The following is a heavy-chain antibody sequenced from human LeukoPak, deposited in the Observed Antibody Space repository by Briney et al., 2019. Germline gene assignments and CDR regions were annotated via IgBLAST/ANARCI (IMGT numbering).Heavy chain of an antibody. CDR2: IYHSGST. CDR3: ARGPYFTNHYDSSGYAYYFDS. J-gene: IGHJ4*02. Sequence: SETLSLTCAVSGGSISSGGYSWSWIRQPPGKGLEWIGYIYHSGSTYYNPSLKSRVTISVDTSTKQFSLRLRSVTAADTAIYYCARGPYFTNHYDSSGYAYYFDSWGQGTLVTVSS. V-gene: IGHV4-30-2*01. D-gene: IGHD3-22*01. CDR1: GGSISSGGYS.